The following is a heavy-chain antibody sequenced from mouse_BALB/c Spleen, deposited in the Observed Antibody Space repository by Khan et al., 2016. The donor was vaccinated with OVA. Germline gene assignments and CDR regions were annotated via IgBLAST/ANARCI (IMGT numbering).Heavy chain of an antibody. J-gene: IGHJ3*01. V-gene: IGHV14-3*02. CDR1: GFHIKDTY. D-gene: IGHD2-1*01. CDR2: IDPSNGDT. Sequence: EVQLQQSGAELVRPGASVKLFCTASGFHIKDTYMHWVKQRPEQGLEWIGRIDPSNGDTKYDPKVQDKATIPPDTSSNTAYLQLSSLTSEDTAVYYYATLDGNPFPYWSQGTLVTVSA. CDR3: ATLDGNPFPY.